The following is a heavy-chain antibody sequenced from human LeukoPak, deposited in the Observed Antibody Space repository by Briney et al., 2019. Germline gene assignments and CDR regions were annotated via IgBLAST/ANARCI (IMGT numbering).Heavy chain of an antibody. D-gene: IGHD2-2*01. CDR2: IFYSGST. CDR3: ARHLGCRSPSCPDDGFDI. CDR1: GSSISSGSYY. J-gene: IGHJ3*02. Sequence: SETLSLTCTVSGSSISSGSYYWGWIRQPPGMGPEWIGSIFYSGSTHYNPSLKSRVTISVDTPKNQFSLKLTSVTAADTAVYYCARHLGCRSPSCPDDGFDIWGQGTMVTVSS. V-gene: IGHV4-39*01.